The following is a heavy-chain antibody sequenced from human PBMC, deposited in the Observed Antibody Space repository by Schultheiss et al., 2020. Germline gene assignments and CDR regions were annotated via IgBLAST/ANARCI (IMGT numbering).Heavy chain of an antibody. D-gene: IGHD3-10*01. CDR2: INPNSGGT. J-gene: IGHJ6*02. Sequence: ASVKVSCKASGYTFTGYYMHWVRQAPGQGLEWMGRINPNSGGTNYAQKFQGRVTMTTDTSTSTAYMELRSLRSDDTAVYYCARDMVRGVIFSHYYYYGMDVWGQGTTVTVSS. CDR1: GYTFTGYY. CDR3: ARDMVRGVIFSHYYYYGMDV. V-gene: IGHV1-2*06.